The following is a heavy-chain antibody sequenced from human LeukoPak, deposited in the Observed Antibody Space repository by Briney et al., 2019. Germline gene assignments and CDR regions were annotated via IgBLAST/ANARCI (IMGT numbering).Heavy chain of an antibody. J-gene: IGHJ4*02. CDR2: ISSSSYI. CDR1: GFTFSSYS. V-gene: IGHV3-21*01. Sequence: GGSLRLSCAASGFTFSSYSMNWVRQAPGKGLEWVSSISSSSYIYYADSVKGRFTISRDNAKNSLYLQMNSLRAEDTAVYYCARDGELGYCSGGSCYSSPPFDYWGQGTLVTVSS. CDR3: ARDGELGYCSGGSCYSSPPFDY. D-gene: IGHD2-15*01.